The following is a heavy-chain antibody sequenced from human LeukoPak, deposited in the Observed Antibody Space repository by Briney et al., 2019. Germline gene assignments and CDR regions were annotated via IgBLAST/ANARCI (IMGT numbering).Heavy chain of an antibody. Sequence: GASVKVSCKASGYTFTRYHMHWMRQAPGRGLEWMGIISPNAGSTSYAQKFQGRVTMTRDTSTSTVYMELSSLRSEDTAVYYCARGVRGSGWENIDHWGQGTLVTVSS. CDR2: ISPNAGST. D-gene: IGHD6-19*01. CDR1: GYTFTRYH. J-gene: IGHJ4*02. CDR3: ARGVRGSGWENIDH. V-gene: IGHV1-46*01.